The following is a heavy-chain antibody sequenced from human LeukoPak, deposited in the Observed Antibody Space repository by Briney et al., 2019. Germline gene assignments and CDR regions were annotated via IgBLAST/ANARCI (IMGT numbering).Heavy chain of an antibody. CDR1: GFTFISYA. CDR3: AKDRIYCSSTSCYDVFDY. CDR2: ISGRGGST. J-gene: IGHJ4*02. V-gene: IGHV3-23*01. Sequence: PGGSLRLSCAASGFTFISYAMSGVRQAPGKGREWGSAISGRGGSTYYADSVKGRFTISRDNSKNTLYLQMNSLRAEDTAVYYCAKDRIYCSSTSCYDVFDYWGQGTLVTVSS. D-gene: IGHD2-2*01.